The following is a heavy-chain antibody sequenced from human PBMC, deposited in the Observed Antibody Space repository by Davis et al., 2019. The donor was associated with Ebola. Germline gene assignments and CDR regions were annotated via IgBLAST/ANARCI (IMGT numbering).Heavy chain of an antibody. CDR1: GFTFSSYW. CDR3: VTEDGNGWFRN. D-gene: IGHD6-19*01. Sequence: GESLKISCAASGFTFSSYWMSWVRQAPGKGLEWVGRIKSKTDGGAIEYAAPVEGRFTISRDDSKSTMYLQMNSLKTEDTAVYYCVTEDGNGWFRNWGQGTLVTVSS. CDR2: IKSKTDGGAI. J-gene: IGHJ4*02. V-gene: IGHV3-15*01.